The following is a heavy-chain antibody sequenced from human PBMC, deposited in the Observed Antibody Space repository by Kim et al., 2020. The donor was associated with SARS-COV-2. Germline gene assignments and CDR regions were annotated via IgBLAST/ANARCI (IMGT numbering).Heavy chain of an antibody. CDR1: GFTFSDYY. CDR2: ISSSSSYT. CDR3: ARVLGGLLSYYYYGMDV. V-gene: IGHV3-11*05. J-gene: IGHJ6*02. D-gene: IGHD3-16*01. Sequence: GGYLRLSCAASGFTFSDYYMSWIRQAPGKGLEWVSYISSSSSYTNYADSVKGRFTISRDNAKNSLYLQMNSLRAEDTAVYYCARVLGGLLSYYYYGMDVWGQGTTVTVSS.